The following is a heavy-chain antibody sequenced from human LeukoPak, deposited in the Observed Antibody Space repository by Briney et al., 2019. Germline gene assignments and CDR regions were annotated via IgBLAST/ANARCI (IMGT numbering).Heavy chain of an antibody. Sequence: ASVKVSCRASGYTFIAYYMHWVRQAPGQGLEWMGWINPSSGGTNYAQKSQGRVTMTRDTSISTAYMELSELRSDDTAVYYCAGQKDPRPIDYWGQGTLITVSS. CDR3: AGQKDPRPIDY. J-gene: IGHJ4*02. V-gene: IGHV1-2*02. CDR1: GYTFIAYY. CDR2: INPSSGGT.